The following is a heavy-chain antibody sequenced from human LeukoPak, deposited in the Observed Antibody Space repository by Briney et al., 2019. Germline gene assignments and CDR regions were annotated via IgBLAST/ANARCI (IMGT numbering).Heavy chain of an antibody. J-gene: IGHJ6*03. CDR3: ARVEGIAAAGGYYYMDV. CDR2: ISTTGST. Sequence: SETLSLTCSVSGVAISDYFWSWIRQPAGRDLEWIGRISTTGSTYFNPSLQSRVRMSVDSSKTHFSLRLSSVTAADTAVYYCARVEGIAAAGGYYYMDVWGKGTTVTVSS. D-gene: IGHD6-13*01. CDR1: GVAISDYF. V-gene: IGHV4-4*07.